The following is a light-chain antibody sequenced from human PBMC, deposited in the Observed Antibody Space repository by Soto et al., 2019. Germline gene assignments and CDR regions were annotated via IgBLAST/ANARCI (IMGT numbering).Light chain of an antibody. J-gene: IGKJ1*01. Sequence: EIVMTQSPATLSVSPGERATLSCRAGQSVSSNLAWYQQRPGQAPRLLIYAASSRATGVPDRFSGSGSGTDFSLTISRLEAEDFAVYYCQQYGSSPRTFGQGTKVDIK. V-gene: IGKV3-20*01. CDR1: QSVSSN. CDR3: QQYGSSPRT. CDR2: AAS.